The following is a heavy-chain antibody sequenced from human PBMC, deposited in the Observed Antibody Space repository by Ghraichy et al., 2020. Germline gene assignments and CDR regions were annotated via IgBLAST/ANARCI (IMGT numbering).Heavy chain of an antibody. D-gene: IGHD3-3*01. CDR1: GGSISSGKYY. Sequence: SETLSLTCTVSGGSISSGKYYWGWIRQPPGKGLDWIGSISYTGETFYSPSLKSRLSISADTSKTQVSLELSSVTAADTAVYYCARHPLYYEVLGAAFDIWGQGTLVTVSS. J-gene: IGHJ3*02. CDR3: ARHPLYYEVLGAAFDI. CDR2: ISYTGET. V-gene: IGHV4-39*01.